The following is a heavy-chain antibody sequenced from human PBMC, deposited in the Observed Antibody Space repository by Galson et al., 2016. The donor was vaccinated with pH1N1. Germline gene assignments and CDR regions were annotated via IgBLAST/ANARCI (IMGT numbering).Heavy chain of an antibody. Sequence: SETLSLTCAVTGYSISSGYYWGWIRQPPGKGLEWLGSIYHSWRTYHNPSLKSPVTIPADASKNQVSLKLRSVTAADTAVYYCATYRGSVVDAFEIWGQGTMVTVSS. J-gene: IGHJ3*02. D-gene: IGHD4-23*01. CDR2: IYHSWRT. CDR1: GYSISSGYY. V-gene: IGHV4-38-2*01. CDR3: ATYRGSVVDAFEI.